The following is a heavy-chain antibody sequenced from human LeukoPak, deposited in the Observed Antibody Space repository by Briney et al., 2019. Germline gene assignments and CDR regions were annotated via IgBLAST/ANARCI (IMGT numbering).Heavy chain of an antibody. D-gene: IGHD5-18*01. Sequence: GGSLRLSCAASGFSISSYALHWVRQAPGKGLQYVSGISNGGSIDYANSVTGRFTISRDNSKNTLYLQMGSLRPEDMAVYYCARDFSYGSGFDYWGQGILVTVSS. J-gene: IGHJ4*02. CDR1: GFSISSYA. CDR2: ISNGGSI. V-gene: IGHV3-64*01. CDR3: ARDFSYGSGFDY.